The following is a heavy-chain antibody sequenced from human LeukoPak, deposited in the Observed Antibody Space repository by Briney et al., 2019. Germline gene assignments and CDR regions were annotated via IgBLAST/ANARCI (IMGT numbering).Heavy chain of an antibody. V-gene: IGHV3-43*02. Sequence: GRSLRLSCAASGFTFSSYGMHWVRQAPGKGLEWVSLISGDGATTYYADSVKGRFTISRDNGKNSLYLQMNSLRTEDTALYYCSKTPPSYGRWGQGTLVTVSS. J-gene: IGHJ4*02. D-gene: IGHD1-14*01. CDR3: SKTPPSYGR. CDR2: ISGDGATT. CDR1: GFTFSSYG.